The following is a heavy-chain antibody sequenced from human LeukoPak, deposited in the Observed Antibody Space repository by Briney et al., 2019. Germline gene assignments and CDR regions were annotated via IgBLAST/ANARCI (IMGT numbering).Heavy chain of an antibody. CDR1: GFTFSNAW. D-gene: IGHD1-26*01. CDR2: IKSKTDGGTT. Sequence: GGSLRLSCAASGFTFSNAWMSWVRQAPGKGLEWVGRIKSKTDGGTTDYAAPVKGRFTISRDDSKNTLYLQMNSLKTEDTAVYYCTTHRGSFGDAFDIWGQGTMVTVSS. CDR3: TTHRGSFGDAFDI. J-gene: IGHJ3*02. V-gene: IGHV3-15*01.